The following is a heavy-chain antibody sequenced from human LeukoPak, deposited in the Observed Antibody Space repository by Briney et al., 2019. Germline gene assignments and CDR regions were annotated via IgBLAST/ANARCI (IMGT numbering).Heavy chain of an antibody. V-gene: IGHV1-2*02. CDR3: ARGLSGSYPDY. D-gene: IGHD1-26*01. CDR2: INPNSGGT. Sequence: ASVKVSCKASGYTFTSYDINRVRQAPGQGLEWMGWINPNSGGTNYAQKFQGRVTMTRDTSISTAYMELSRLRSDDTAVYYCARGLSGSYPDYWGQGTLVTVSS. J-gene: IGHJ4*02. CDR1: GYTFTSYD.